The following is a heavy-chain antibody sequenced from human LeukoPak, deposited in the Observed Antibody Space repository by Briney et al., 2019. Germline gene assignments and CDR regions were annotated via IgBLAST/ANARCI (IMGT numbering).Heavy chain of an antibody. D-gene: IGHD5-24*01. CDR2: ITSSGSTM. CDR1: GFTFSSYQ. J-gene: IGHJ4*02. V-gene: IGHV3-48*03. Sequence: GGSLRLSCAASGFTFSSYQMNWVRQAPGKGLEWVSYITSSGSTMYCADSVRGRFTISRDNAKNSLYLQMNSLRAEDTAVYYCARDPVGGDIDYWGQGTLVTVSS. CDR3: ARDPVGGDIDY.